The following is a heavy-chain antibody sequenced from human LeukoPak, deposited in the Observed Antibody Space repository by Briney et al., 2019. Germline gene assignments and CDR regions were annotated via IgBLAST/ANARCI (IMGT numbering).Heavy chain of an antibody. D-gene: IGHD3-10*01. V-gene: IGHV4-34*01. CDR3: ARALFYYGSEIFDY. CDR2: INHSGST. J-gene: IGHJ4*02. Sequence: PSETLSLTCAVYGGSFSGYYWSWIRQPPGKGLEWIGEINHSGSTNYNPSLKSRVTISVDTSKNQFSLKLSSVTAADTAVYYCARALFYYGSEIFDYWGQGTLVTVSS. CDR1: GGSFSGYY.